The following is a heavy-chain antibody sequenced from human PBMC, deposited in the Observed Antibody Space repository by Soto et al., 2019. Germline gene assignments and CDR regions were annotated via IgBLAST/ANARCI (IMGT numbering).Heavy chain of an antibody. CDR2: ISDGADSA. Sequence: EVQLLQSGGGLVQPGGSLRLSCVASGFTFSSYAMSWVRQVPGKGLEWVSTISDGADSAYYVDSVKGRFTISRDNSKKTPYLQMNSLRAEDSAVYYCARPYGGKIGDAPDLWGPGTMVTVSS. J-gene: IGHJ3*01. V-gene: IGHV3-23*01. CDR1: GFTFSSYA. D-gene: IGHD4-17*01. CDR3: ARPYGGKIGDAPDL.